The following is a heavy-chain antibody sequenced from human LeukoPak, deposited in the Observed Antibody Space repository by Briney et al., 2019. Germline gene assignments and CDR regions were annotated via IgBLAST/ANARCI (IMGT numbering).Heavy chain of an antibody. Sequence: SETLSLTCTVSGGSISSDHWTWIRQPPGKGLEWIARISYSGSTNYNPSLKSRVTISLDNSKNQFSLRLSSVTPADTAAYYCASLPIDSSTGTFGWFDPWGQGTLVTVSS. CDR3: ASLPIDSSTGTFGWFDP. J-gene: IGHJ5*02. V-gene: IGHV4-59*01. CDR2: ISYSGST. D-gene: IGHD1-14*01. CDR1: GGSISSDH.